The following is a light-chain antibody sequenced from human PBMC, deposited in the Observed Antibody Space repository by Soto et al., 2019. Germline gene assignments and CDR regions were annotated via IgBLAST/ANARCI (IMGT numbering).Light chain of an antibody. CDR1: QSVSSRS. CDR3: QQYGTHLAT. CDR2: GAS. J-gene: IGKJ2*01. Sequence: EIVLTQSPGTLSLSPGEGATLSCRASQSVSSRSLVWNHQKPGQAPSRLLIYGASGRATGIPDRISGSGSGTDFTLNISRLEPEDFAVNYCQQYGTHLATFGQGTKLEIK. V-gene: IGKV3-20*01.